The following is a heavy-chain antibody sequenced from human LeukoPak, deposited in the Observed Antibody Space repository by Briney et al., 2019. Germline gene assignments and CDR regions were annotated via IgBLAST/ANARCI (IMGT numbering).Heavy chain of an antibody. D-gene: IGHD4-17*01. Sequence: SVKVSCKASGGTFSSYAISWVRQAPGQGLEWMGGIIPIFGTANYAQKFQGRVTITADESTSTAYMELSSLRSEDTAVYYCARVLSDGDYDSYFDYWGQGTLVTVPS. CDR3: ARVLSDGDYDSYFDY. V-gene: IGHV1-69*13. CDR1: GGTFSSYA. J-gene: IGHJ4*02. CDR2: IIPIFGTA.